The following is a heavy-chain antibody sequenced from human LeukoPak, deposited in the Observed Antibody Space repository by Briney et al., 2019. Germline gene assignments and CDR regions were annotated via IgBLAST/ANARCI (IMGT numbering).Heavy chain of an antibody. J-gene: IGHJ4*02. Sequence: GGSLRLSCAASGFTFSSYWMSWVRQAPGKGLEWVANIKQGGSEKYYVDSVKGRFTISRDNAKNSLYLQMNSLRAEDTAVYYCARDYAYDYVWGSYRFATGTFDYWGQGTLVTVSS. V-gene: IGHV3-7*01. CDR1: GFTFSSYW. D-gene: IGHD3-16*02. CDR2: IKQGGSEK. CDR3: ARDYAYDYVWGSYRFATGTFDY.